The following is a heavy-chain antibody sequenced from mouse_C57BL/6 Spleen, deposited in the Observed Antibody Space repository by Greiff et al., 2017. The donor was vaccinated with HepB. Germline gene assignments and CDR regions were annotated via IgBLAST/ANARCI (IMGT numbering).Heavy chain of an antibody. D-gene: IGHD1-1*01. Sequence: VQLQQSVAELVRPGASVKLSCTASGFNIKNTYMHWVKQRPEQGLEWIGRIVPANGNTKYAPKFQGKATITADPSSNTAYRQLSSLTSEDTAIYYCASITTVVAGGFDYWGQGTTLTVSS. CDR3: ASITTVVAGGFDY. V-gene: IGHV14-3*01. J-gene: IGHJ2*01. CDR1: GFNIKNTY. CDR2: IVPANGNT.